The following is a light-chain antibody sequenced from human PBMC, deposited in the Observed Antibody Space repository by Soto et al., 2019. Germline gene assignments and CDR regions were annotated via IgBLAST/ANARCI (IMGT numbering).Light chain of an antibody. J-gene: IGKJ5*01. CDR2: GAS. CDR1: QSVSSKY. CDR3: RQYNSSPPFT. V-gene: IGKV3-20*01. Sequence: DIVLTQSPGTLSLSPGERATLSCRASQSVSSKYLAWYQQKPGQAPRVLIYGASIRATGIPERFSGGGSGTDFTLTITRLEPEDFAVYYCRQYNSSPPFTLGQGTRLEIK.